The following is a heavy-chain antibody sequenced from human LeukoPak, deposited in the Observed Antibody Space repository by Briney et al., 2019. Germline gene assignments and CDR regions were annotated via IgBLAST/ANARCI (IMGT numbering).Heavy chain of an antibody. CDR1: GGSISSYY. Sequence: SETLSLTCTVSGGSISSYYWSWIRQSPGKGLEWIGYIYYSGSTNYNPSLKSRVTISVDTSKNQFSLKLSSVTAADTAVYYCARYSHTYYFDYWGQGTLVTVSS. CDR2: IYYSGST. J-gene: IGHJ4*02. V-gene: IGHV4-59*01. D-gene: IGHD1-26*01. CDR3: ARYSHTYYFDY.